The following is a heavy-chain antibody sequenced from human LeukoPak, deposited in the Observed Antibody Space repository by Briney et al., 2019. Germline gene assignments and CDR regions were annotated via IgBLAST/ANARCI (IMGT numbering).Heavy chain of an antibody. J-gene: IGHJ5*02. CDR1: GGTFSNYA. CDR3: ARAVDDDLAGYYWGDWCEP. Sequence: SVKVSCKATGGTFSNYAVNWVRQAPGQGLEWMGRIIVTQGTPNYAQKFHGRVAITADKSTGTVYMELSSLRSEDTAVYYCARAVDDDLAGYYWGDWCEPWGQGTPVTVSS. CDR2: IIVTQGTP. D-gene: IGHD3-9*01. V-gene: IGHV1-69*04.